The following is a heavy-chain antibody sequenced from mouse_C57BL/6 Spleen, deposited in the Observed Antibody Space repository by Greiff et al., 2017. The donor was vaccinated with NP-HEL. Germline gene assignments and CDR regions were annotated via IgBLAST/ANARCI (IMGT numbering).Heavy chain of an antibody. CDR3: ARMPTYYDYDGLPGFAY. Sequence: QVTLKESGPGILQPSQTLSLTCSFSGFSLSTFGMGVGWIRQPSGNGLEWLAHIWWDDDKYYNPALKSRLTISKDTSKNQVFLKIANVGTADTATYYCARMPTYYDYDGLPGFAYWGQGTLVTVSA. J-gene: IGHJ3*01. CDR1: GFSLSTFGMG. V-gene: IGHV8-8*01. CDR2: IWWDDDK. D-gene: IGHD2-4*01.